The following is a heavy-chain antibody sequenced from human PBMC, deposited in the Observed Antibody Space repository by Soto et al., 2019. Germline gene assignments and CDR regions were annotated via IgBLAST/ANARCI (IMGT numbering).Heavy chain of an antibody. CDR2: ISYSGST. J-gene: IGHJ4*01. CDR1: GGSISSGGYY. CDR3: ARGVLH. V-gene: IGHV4-31*03. Sequence: QVQLQESGPGLVQPSQTLSLTCTVSGGSISSGGYYWSWIRQHPGTGLAWIGHISYSGSTYYNTSLKSRVTISVDTSRTQFSLIVTSVTAADTAVYYCARGVLHWGQGTLVTVSS.